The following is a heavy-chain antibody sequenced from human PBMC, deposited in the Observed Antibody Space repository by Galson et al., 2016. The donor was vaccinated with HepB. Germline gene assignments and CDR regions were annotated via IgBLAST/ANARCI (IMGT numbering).Heavy chain of an antibody. CDR3: ARDSADTRGAYFDL. J-gene: IGHJ2*01. Sequence: SVKVSCKASGYTFTDYFIHWVRQAPGQGLEWMAWINPSSGATSYAQKFQGWVTVTRDTSITTAYMALSRPTPDDTAVYFCARDSADTRGAYFDLWGRGTLVTVSS. V-gene: IGHV1-2*04. CDR2: INPSSGAT. CDR1: GYTFTDYF. D-gene: IGHD2-15*01.